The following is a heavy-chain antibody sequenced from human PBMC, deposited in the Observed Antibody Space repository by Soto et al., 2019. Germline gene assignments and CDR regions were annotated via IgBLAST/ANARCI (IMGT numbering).Heavy chain of an antibody. D-gene: IGHD3-9*01. CDR1: GYTFTSYD. J-gene: IGHJ6*02. V-gene: IGHV1-8*01. CDR2: MNPNSGNT. CDR3: ARALRYFDWYYGMDV. Sequence: QVQLVQSGAEVKKPGASVKVSCKASGYTFTSYDINWVRQATGQGLEWMGWMNPNSGNTGYAQKFQGRVTMTRNTSISTAYMELSRLRSEDTAVYYCARALRYFDWYYGMDVWGQGTTVTVSS.